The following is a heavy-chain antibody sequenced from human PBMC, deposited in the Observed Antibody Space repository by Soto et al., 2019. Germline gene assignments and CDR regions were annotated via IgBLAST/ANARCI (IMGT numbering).Heavy chain of an antibody. J-gene: IGHJ5*02. V-gene: IGHV1-69*05. CDR3: AGDRHRMHIAARPEVSFDP. CDR1: GGTFGSFP. Sequence: GASVEVSCKSSGGTFGSFPINLVRQAPGQGLEWMGAILPVSGTTNYAQKFQGRVTMTRNTSISTAYMELSSLRSEDTAVYYCAGDRHRMHIAARPEVSFDPWGQGTLVTVSS. CDR2: ILPVSGTT. D-gene: IGHD6-6*01.